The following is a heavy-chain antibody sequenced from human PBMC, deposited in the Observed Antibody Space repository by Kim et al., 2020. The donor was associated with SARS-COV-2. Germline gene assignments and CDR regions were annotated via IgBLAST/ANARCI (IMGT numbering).Heavy chain of an antibody. CDR2: INHSGST. Sequence: SETLSLTCAVYGGSFSGYYWSWIRQPPGKGLEWIGEINHSGSTNYNPSLKSRVTISVDTSKNQFSLKLSSVTAADTAVYYCARVRVGCSSTSCYYYYYYGMDVWGQGTTVTVSS. V-gene: IGHV4-34*01. CDR1: GGSFSGYY. J-gene: IGHJ6*02. CDR3: ARVRVGCSSTSCYYYYYYGMDV. D-gene: IGHD2-2*01.